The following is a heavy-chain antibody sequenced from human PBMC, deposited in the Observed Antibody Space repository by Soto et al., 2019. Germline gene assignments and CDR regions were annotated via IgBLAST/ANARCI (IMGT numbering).Heavy chain of an antibody. CDR2: IYYSGST. CDR3: ARDRGEGDDY. V-gene: IGHV4-59*01. J-gene: IGHJ4*02. Sequence: PSETLSLTCTVSGGSISSYYWSWIRQPPGKGLEWIGYIYYSGSTNYNPSLKSRVTISVDTSKNQFSLKLSSVTAADTAVYYCARDRGEGDDYWGQGTLVTVSS. CDR1: GGSISSYY.